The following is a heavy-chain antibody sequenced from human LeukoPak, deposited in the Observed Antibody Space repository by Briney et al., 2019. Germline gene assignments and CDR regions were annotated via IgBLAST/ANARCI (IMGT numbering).Heavy chain of an antibody. J-gene: IGHJ4*02. CDR1: GFTFTRYW. CDR2: IKQDGSEK. V-gene: IGHV3-7*01. Sequence: PGGSLRLSCAASGFTFTRYWMTWVRQAPGKGLECVANIKQDGSEKHYVDSVKGRFTISRDNAKNSLYLQMNSLRDEDTAVYYCAREARGGSYWVYDYWGQGTLVTVSS. CDR3: AREARGGSYWVYDY. D-gene: IGHD1-26*01.